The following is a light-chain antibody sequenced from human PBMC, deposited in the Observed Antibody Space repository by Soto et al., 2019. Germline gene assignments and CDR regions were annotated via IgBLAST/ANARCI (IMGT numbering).Light chain of an antibody. CDR3: QSHDSSLSGSV. CDR2: GNS. V-gene: IGLV1-40*01. CDR1: SSNIGAGYD. J-gene: IGLJ2*01. Sequence: QSVLTQPPSVSGAPGQRVTISCTGSSSNIGAGYDVHWYQQFPGTAPKLLIYGNSNRPSGVPDRFSGSKSGTSASLAITGLQAEDEADYYCQSHDSSLSGSVFGGGTKVTVL.